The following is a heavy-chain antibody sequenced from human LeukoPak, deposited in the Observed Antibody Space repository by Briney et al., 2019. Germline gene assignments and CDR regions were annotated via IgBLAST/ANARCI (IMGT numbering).Heavy chain of an antibody. CDR1: GGSISSYY. CDR2: IYYSGST. J-gene: IGHJ6*03. CDR3: ARLGYCSGGSCYIRSYYYYYMDV. V-gene: IGHV4-59*08. D-gene: IGHD2-15*01. Sequence: SETLSLTCTVSGGSISSYYWSWIREPPGKGLEWIGDIYYSGSTNYNPSLKSRVTISVDRSKNQFSLKLSSVTAADTAVYYCARLGYCSGGSCYIRSYYYYYMDVWGKGTTVTVSS.